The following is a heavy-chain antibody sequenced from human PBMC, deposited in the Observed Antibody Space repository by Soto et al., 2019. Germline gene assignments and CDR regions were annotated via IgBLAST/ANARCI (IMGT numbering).Heavy chain of an antibody. CDR1: GYTFTSRG. D-gene: IGHD4-17*01. CDR3: VREAGDYDWYFDL. J-gene: IGHJ2*01. Sequence: GPEVKEPGASVKVSCKASGYTFTSRGIYWVRQAPGQGLEWMGWISPHNGNTHYSQSLQARVTLTTDTSTSTAYMDLRSLRSDDTPVYYCVREAGDYDWYFDLWGRGTPVTVSS. V-gene: IGHV1-18*01. CDR2: ISPHNGNT.